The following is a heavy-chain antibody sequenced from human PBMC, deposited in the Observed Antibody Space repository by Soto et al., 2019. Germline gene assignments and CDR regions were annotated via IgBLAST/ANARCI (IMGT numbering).Heavy chain of an antibody. D-gene: IGHD2-21*02. V-gene: IGHV4-39*01. CDR2: IYHTGHT. CDR1: GGSISSDIYY. J-gene: IGHJ5*02. CDR3: ARQSHDCHGDPIWFDP. Sequence: QVQLQESGPGLVKPSETLSLTCTVSGGSISSDIYYWGWIRQPPGQGLEWIGSIYHTGHTFNNPALKTRVTLSVDTYENQFALKLHSMPAADTAVYFCARQSHDCHGDPIWFDPWGQGTLVTVPS.